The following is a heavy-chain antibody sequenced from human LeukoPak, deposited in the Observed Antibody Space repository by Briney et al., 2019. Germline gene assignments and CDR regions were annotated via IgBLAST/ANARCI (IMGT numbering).Heavy chain of an antibody. D-gene: IGHD2-2*01. CDR2: ISAYNGNT. CDR3: ARDPARIIPAATTFDY. Sequence: ASVKVSCKASGYTFTSYGISWVRQAPGQGLEWMGWISAYNGNTNYTQKLQGRVTMTTDTSTSTAYMELRSLRSDDTAVYYCARDPARIIPAATTFDYWGQGTLVTVSS. V-gene: IGHV1-18*01. CDR1: GYTFTSYG. J-gene: IGHJ4*02.